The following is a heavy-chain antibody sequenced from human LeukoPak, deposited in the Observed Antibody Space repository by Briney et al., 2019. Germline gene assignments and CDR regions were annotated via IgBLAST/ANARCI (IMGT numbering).Heavy chain of an antibody. J-gene: IGHJ4*02. CDR2: IFHSGST. D-gene: IGHD2-15*01. Sequence: SETLSLTCSVSGYSIGTAYSWGWIRQPPGKGLEWIASIFHSGSTYYNPSLKSRVTILLDTSNNQFSLNLRSVTAADTAVYFCARDWVVAPAAQFDYWGRGTLVTVSS. CDR1: GYSIGTAYS. CDR3: ARDWVVAPAAQFDY. V-gene: IGHV4-38-2*02.